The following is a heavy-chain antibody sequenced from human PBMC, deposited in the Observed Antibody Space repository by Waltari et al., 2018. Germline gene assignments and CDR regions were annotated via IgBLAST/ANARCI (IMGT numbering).Heavy chain of an antibody. CDR3: ARDSLYGDSPYNWFDP. CDR2: IKQDGSEK. Sequence: EVQLVESGGGLVQPGGSLRLSCAASGFTFSSYWMSWVRQAPGKGLEWVANIKQDGSEKSYVDSVKGRFTISRDNAKNSLYLQMNSLRAEDTAVYYCARDSLYGDSPYNWFDPWGQGTLVTVSS. CDR1: GFTFSSYW. V-gene: IGHV3-7*01. D-gene: IGHD4-17*01. J-gene: IGHJ5*02.